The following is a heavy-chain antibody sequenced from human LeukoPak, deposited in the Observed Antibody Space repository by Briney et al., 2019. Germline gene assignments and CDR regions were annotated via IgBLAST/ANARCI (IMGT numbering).Heavy chain of an antibody. CDR1: GGSISSGSYY. V-gene: IGHV4-61*02. D-gene: IGHD3-10*01. CDR2: IYTSGST. Sequence: SETLSLTCTVSGGSISSGSYYWSWIRQPAGKGLEWIGRIYTSGSTNYNPSLKSRVNISVDTSKNQFSLKLSCVAAADTAVYYCARDWEDYYGSGNWFDPWGQGTLVTVSS. J-gene: IGHJ5*02. CDR3: ARDWEDYYGSGNWFDP.